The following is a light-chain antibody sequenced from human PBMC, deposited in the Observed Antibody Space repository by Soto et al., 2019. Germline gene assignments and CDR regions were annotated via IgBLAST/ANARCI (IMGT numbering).Light chain of an antibody. J-gene: IGLJ1*01. CDR2: EVS. Sequence: QSVLTQPPSASGSPGQSVTISRTGTSSDVGGYNYVSWYQQHPGKAPKLMIYEVSKRPSGVPDRFSGSKSGNTASLTVSGLQAEDEADYYCSSYAGSTVFGTGTKVTVL. CDR1: SSDVGGYNY. V-gene: IGLV2-8*01. CDR3: SSYAGSTV.